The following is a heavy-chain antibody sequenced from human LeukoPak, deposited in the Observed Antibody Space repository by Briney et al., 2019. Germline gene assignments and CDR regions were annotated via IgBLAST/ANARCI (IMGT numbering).Heavy chain of an antibody. CDR1: DFTFDFYW. CDR2: ISGSGGST. V-gene: IGHV3-23*01. D-gene: IGHD3-22*01. J-gene: IGHJ4*02. Sequence: GGSLRLSCVASDFTFDFYWMTWVRQAPGKGLEWVSAISGSGGSTYYADSVKGRFTISRDNSKNTLYLQMNSLRAEDTAVYYCAKPHYYDSSGYYSPLDYWGQGTLVTVSS. CDR3: AKPHYYDSSGYYSPLDY.